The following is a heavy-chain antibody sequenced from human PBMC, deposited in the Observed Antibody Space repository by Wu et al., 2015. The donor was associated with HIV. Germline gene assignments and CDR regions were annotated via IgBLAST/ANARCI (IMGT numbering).Heavy chain of an antibody. CDR2: IIPIFGTA. Sequence: QVQLVQSGAEVKKPGSSVKVSCKASGGTFSSYAISWVRQAPGQGLEWMGGIIPIFGTANYAQKFQDRVTFTTDESKTTAYMELRSLRSEDTAVYYCARNTGAVATSLYSLGVWGQGTTVTVSS. CDR3: ARNTGAVATSLYSLGV. D-gene: IGHD5-12*01. J-gene: IGHJ6*02. CDR1: GGTFSSYA. V-gene: IGHV1-69*05.